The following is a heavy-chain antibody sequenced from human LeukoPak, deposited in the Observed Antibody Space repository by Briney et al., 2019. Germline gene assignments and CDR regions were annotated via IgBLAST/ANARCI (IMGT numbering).Heavy chain of an antibody. D-gene: IGHD5-12*01. V-gene: IGHV4-59*12. CDR3: ARVVLYSGYDNHIDY. Sequence: PSETLFLTCTVSGDSISDNYWSWIRQSPGKGLEWIGYISYRGSTNYNPSLKSRVTISVDTSKNQFSLKLSSVTAADTAVYYCARVVLYSGYDNHIDYWGQGTLVTVSS. CDR1: GDSISDNY. CDR2: ISYRGST. J-gene: IGHJ4*02.